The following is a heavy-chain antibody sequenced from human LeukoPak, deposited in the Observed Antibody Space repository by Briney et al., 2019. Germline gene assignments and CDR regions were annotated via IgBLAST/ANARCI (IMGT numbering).Heavy chain of an antibody. V-gene: IGHV3-53*01. CDR2: IYSGGST. J-gene: IGHJ4*02. CDR3: ASGSVVVPFDY. D-gene: IGHD2-15*01. Sequence: PGGSLRLSCAASGFTVSSNYMRWLRQAPGKGLEWASVIYSGGSTYYADSVKGRFTISRDNSKNTLYLQMNSLRAEDTAVYYCASGSVVVPFDYWGQGTLVTVSS. CDR1: GFTVSSNY.